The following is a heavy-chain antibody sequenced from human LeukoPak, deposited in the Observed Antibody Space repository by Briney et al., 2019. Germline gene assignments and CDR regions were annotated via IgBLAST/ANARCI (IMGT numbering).Heavy chain of an antibody. CDR2: IYYSGST. CDR1: AYSISSGYY. V-gene: IGHV4-38-2*02. Sequence: SETLSLTCTVSAYSISSGYYWGWIRQPPGKGLEWIGSIYYSGSTYYNPSLKSRVTISVDTSKNQFSLKLSSVTAADTAVYYCARHPRVYCGGDCYNLYFDYWGQGTLVTVSS. D-gene: IGHD2-21*01. J-gene: IGHJ4*02. CDR3: ARHPRVYCGGDCYNLYFDY.